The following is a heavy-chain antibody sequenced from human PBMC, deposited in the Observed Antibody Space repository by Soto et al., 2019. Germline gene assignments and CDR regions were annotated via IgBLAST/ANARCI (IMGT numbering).Heavy chain of an antibody. D-gene: IGHD2-2*01. CDR3: ASAKGVVVPAAMDY. Sequence: GGSLRLSCAASGFTFSSYAMSWVRQAPGKGLEWVSAISGSGGSTYYADSVKGRFTISRDNSKNTLYLQMNSLRAEDTAVYYCASAKGVVVPAAMDYWGQGTLVTVSS. CDR1: GFTFSSYA. J-gene: IGHJ4*02. V-gene: IGHV3-23*01. CDR2: ISGSGGST.